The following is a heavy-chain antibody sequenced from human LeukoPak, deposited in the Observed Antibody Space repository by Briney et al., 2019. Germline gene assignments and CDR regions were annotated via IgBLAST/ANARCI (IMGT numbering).Heavy chain of an antibody. D-gene: IGHD3-22*01. CDR1: EFTFSNFA. V-gene: IGHV3-23*01. Sequence: GGSLRLSCAASEFTFSNFAMSWVRQAPGKGLEWVSTISGSGDNTYYADSVKGRFTISRDNSKNTLSLHMSTLRAEDTAVYYCAKDLLQTFFFDSSGYYSDAFGMWGQGTMVTVSP. J-gene: IGHJ3*02. CDR3: AKDLLQTFFFDSSGYYSDAFGM. CDR2: ISGSGDNT.